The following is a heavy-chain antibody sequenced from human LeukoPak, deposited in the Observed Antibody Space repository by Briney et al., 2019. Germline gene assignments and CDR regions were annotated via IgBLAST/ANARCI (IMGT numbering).Heavy chain of an antibody. CDR3: ARLFSDYGDHYFAY. Sequence: ASVKVSCKSSGYTFTGYNMQWVRQAPGQGLEWMGWINPNSGDTDYAQKFRGRVSMTRDTSISTTYMELSRLTSDDTAVYYCARLFSDYGDHYFAYWGQGTLVTVSS. CDR1: GYTFTGYN. V-gene: IGHV1-2*02. CDR2: INPNSGDT. J-gene: IGHJ4*02. D-gene: IGHD4-17*01.